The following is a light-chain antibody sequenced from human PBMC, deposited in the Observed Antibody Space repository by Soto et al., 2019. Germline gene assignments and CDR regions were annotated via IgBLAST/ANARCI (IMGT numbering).Light chain of an antibody. Sequence: DLPMTQSPSTLSASVGDRVTITCRASQSMNDWLAWYQQKPGKAPKVLIYDASSLQSGVPSRFSGSGSGTEFTLTIGSLQPDDVATYYCLRYNAFSQTFGQGTKVEI. CDR2: DAS. V-gene: IGKV1-5*01. CDR1: QSMNDW. J-gene: IGKJ1*01. CDR3: LRYNAFSQT.